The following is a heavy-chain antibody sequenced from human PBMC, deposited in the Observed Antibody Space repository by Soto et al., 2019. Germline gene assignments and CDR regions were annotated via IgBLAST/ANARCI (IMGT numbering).Heavy chain of an antibody. CDR3: ARRGIAAPGVRLFYFDN. J-gene: IGHJ4*02. D-gene: IGHD6-13*01. CDR1: GFTVSRFA. CDR2: INEGGENT. Sequence: PGGSVRLSCAASGFTVSRFARSWVRQAPGKGLQWVSTINEGGENTHYADSVKGRFIISRDNSMNTLHLHMNSLRADDTALYYCARRGIAAPGVRLFYFDNWGQGTRVTVSS. V-gene: IGHV3-23*01.